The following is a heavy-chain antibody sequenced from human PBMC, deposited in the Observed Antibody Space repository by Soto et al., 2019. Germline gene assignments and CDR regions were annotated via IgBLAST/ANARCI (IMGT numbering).Heavy chain of an antibody. CDR2: ISGSGSTI. D-gene: IGHD3-22*01. Sequence: GGSLRLSCAASGFTFSSYAVSWVRQAPGKGPEWISSISGSGSTIYYADSVKGRFTISRDNSKNTLYLQMSSLRAEDTAVYYCVKVFYYYDSSGYYYFDYWGQGTLVTVSS. J-gene: IGHJ4*02. CDR1: GFTFSSYA. V-gene: IGHV3-23*01. CDR3: VKVFYYYDSSGYYYFDY.